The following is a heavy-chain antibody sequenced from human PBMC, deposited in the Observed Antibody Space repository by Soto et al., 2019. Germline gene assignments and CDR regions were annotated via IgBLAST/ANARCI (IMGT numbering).Heavy chain of an antibody. CDR2: IIPSLGIA. Sequence: QVQLVQSGAEVKKPGSSVKVSCKASGGTFSSYTISWVRQAPGQGLEWMGRIIPSLGIANYAQKFQGRVTITADKSTSTAYMELSSLRSEDTAVYYCARAVAVAGMVDNWFDPWGQGTLVTVSS. CDR3: ARAVAVAGMVDNWFDP. J-gene: IGHJ5*02. V-gene: IGHV1-69*02. D-gene: IGHD6-19*01. CDR1: GGTFSSYT.